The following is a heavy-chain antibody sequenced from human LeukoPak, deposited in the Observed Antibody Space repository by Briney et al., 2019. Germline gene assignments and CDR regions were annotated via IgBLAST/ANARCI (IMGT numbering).Heavy chain of an antibody. D-gene: IGHD6-13*01. J-gene: IGHJ5*02. CDR3: ARVWIAAAGSWFDP. Sequence: PGGSLRLSCAASGFTFSSYAMTWVRQAPGKGLEWVSTVSGSGGSTYYADSVKGRFSISRDSSKNILYLQMNSLRAEDTAVYYCARVWIAAAGSWFDPWGQGTLVTVSS. V-gene: IGHV3-23*01. CDR1: GFTFSSYA. CDR2: VSGSGGST.